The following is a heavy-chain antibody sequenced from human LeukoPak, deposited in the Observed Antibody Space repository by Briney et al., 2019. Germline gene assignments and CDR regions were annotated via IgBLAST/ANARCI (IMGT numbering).Heavy chain of an antibody. V-gene: IGHV3-53*01. CDR2: IFSNGDT. Sequence: GGSLRLSCTASEFTVSRNYMLWVRQAPGKGLDWVSLIFSNGDTHYAASVKGRFTISRDTSKNTVSLQMNSLRVEDTAMYYCTRDQMNYWGQGTLVTVSS. CDR1: EFTVSRNY. J-gene: IGHJ4*02. D-gene: IGHD5-24*01. CDR3: TRDQMNY.